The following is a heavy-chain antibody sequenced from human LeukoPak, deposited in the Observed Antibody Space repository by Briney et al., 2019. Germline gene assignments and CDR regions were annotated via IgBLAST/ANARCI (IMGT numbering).Heavy chain of an antibody. D-gene: IGHD6-19*01. V-gene: IGHV1-2*04. Sequence: EASVKVSCKASGYTFTSYGINWVRQATGQGLEWMGWINPNSGGTNYAQKFQGWVTMTRDTSISTAYMELSRLRSDDTAVYYCARGDIAVAQLYGMDVWGQGTTVTVSS. J-gene: IGHJ6*02. CDR3: ARGDIAVAQLYGMDV. CDR2: INPNSGGT. CDR1: GYTFTSYG.